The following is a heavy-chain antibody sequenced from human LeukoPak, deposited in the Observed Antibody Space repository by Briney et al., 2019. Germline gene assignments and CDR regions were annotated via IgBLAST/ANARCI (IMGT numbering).Heavy chain of an antibody. D-gene: IGHD3-22*01. Sequence: PGGSLRLSCAASGFTFSSYWMNWARQAPGKGLGWVASINHNGNVNYYVDSVKGRFTISRDNAKNSLYLQMSNLRAEDTAVYYCARDLSQYYYDSSLPTDYWGQGTLVTVSS. J-gene: IGHJ4*02. CDR2: INHNGNVN. CDR3: ARDLSQYYYDSSLPTDY. V-gene: IGHV3-7*03. CDR1: GFTFSSYW.